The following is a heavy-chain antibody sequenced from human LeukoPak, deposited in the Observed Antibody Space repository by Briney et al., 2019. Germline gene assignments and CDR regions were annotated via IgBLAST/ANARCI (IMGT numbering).Heavy chain of an antibody. J-gene: IGHJ4*02. Sequence: PSETLSLTCTVSGGSISSSYWSWIRQPAGKGLEWIGEINHSGSTNYNPSLKSRVTISVDTSKNQFSLKLSSVTAADTAVYYCARRLKQWLVPYFDYWGQGTLVTVSS. V-gene: IGHV4-34*01. CDR3: ARRLKQWLVPYFDY. CDR2: INHSGST. D-gene: IGHD6-19*01. CDR1: GGSISSSY.